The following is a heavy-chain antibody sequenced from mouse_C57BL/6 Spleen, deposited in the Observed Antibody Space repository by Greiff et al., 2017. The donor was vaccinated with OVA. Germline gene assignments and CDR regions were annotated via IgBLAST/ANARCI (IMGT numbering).Heavy chain of an antibody. V-gene: IGHV1-82*01. Sequence: QVQLQQSGPELVKPGASVKISCKASGYAFRSSWMNWVKQRPGKGLEWIGRIYTGDGDTNYNGTFKGQAPLTADKSSSTAYMQLSSLTSEDSAFYFCAAYGYWFAYWGQGTLVTVSA. CDR3: AAYGYWFAY. J-gene: IGHJ3*01. D-gene: IGHD2-2*01. CDR1: GYAFRSSW. CDR2: IYTGDGDT.